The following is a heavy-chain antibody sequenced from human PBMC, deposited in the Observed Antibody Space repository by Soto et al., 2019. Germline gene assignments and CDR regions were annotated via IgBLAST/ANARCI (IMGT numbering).Heavy chain of an antibody. CDR2: ISPNSGGT. J-gene: IGHJ4*02. CDR1: GYTFSDYY. Sequence: ASVKVSFKASGYTFSDYYLHWLRQAPGQGLEWMGWISPNSGGTHYAPKFEGRVTLTTDTSISTAFMELSRLTSDDTAVYYCARGPRTQLWFPNVYWGQGTLVTVSS. D-gene: IGHD5-18*01. CDR3: ARGPRTQLWFPNVY. V-gene: IGHV1-2*02.